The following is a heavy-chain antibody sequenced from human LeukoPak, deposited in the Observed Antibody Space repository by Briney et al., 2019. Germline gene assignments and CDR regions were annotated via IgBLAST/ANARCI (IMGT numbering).Heavy chain of an antibody. CDR2: IWYDGSNK. D-gene: IGHD2-2*01. Sequence: GGSLRLSCAASGFTFSSYGMHWVRQAPGKGLEWVAVIWYDGSNKYYADSVKGRFTISRDNSKNTLYLQMNSQRAEDTAVYYCAKDLVDCSSTSCSYYFDYWGQGTLVTVSS. CDR3: AKDLVDCSSTSCSYYFDY. J-gene: IGHJ4*02. CDR1: GFTFSSYG. V-gene: IGHV3-33*06.